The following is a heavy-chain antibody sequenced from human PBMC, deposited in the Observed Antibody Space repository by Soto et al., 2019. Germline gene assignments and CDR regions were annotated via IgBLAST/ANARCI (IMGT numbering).Heavy chain of an antibody. CDR3: AREDIVLVPAASYYYYYGMDV. J-gene: IGHJ6*02. Sequence: GGSLRLSCAASGFTFSSYWMIWVRQAPGKGLEWVANIKQDGSEKYYVDSVKGRFTISRDNAKNSLYLQMNSLRAEDTAVYYCAREDIVLVPAASYYYYYGMDVWGQGTTVTVSS. V-gene: IGHV3-7*01. CDR1: GFTFSSYW. D-gene: IGHD2-2*01. CDR2: IKQDGSEK.